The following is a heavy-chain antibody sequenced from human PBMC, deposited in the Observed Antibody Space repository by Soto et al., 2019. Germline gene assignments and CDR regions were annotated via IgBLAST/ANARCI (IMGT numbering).Heavy chain of an antibody. CDR1: GGTFSSYA. V-gene: IGHV1-69*13. CDR2: IIPIFGTA. J-gene: IGHJ6*02. CDR3: ARGASDIVVVPAAMSDGMDV. Sequence: SVKVSCKASGGTFSSYAISWVRQAPGQGLEWMGGIIPIFGTANYAQKFQGRVTITADESTGTAYMELSSLRSEDTAVYYCARGASDIVVVPAAMSDGMDVWGQGTTVTVSS. D-gene: IGHD2-2*01.